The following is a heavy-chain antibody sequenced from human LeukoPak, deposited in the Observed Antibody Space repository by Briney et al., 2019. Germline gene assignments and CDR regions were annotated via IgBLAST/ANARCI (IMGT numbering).Heavy chain of an antibody. Sequence: GGSLRLSCAASGFTFSTYGMHWVRQAPGKGLEWVAVIWNDGSKQYYADPVKGRFTISRDNSKSTLYLQMNSLRAEDTAVYYCARDQGLWVGFWSGYYDLWGQGTLVTVSS. D-gene: IGHD3-3*01. CDR2: IWNDGSKQ. V-gene: IGHV3-33*08. J-gene: IGHJ4*02. CDR1: GFTFSTYG. CDR3: ARDQGLWVGFWSGYYDL.